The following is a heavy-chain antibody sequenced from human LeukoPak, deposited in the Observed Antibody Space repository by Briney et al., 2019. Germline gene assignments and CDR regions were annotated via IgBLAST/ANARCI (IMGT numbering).Heavy chain of an antibody. CDR3: ARLPSRDSSGWYKYYFDY. D-gene: IGHD6-19*01. CDR1: GYSFTSYW. Sequence: GESLKISCKGSGYSFTSYWIGWVRQMPGKGLEWMGIIYPGDSDTRYSPSFQGQVTISADKSISTAYLQWSSLKASDTAMYYCARLPSRDSSGWYKYYFDYWGQGTLVTVSS. J-gene: IGHJ4*02. V-gene: IGHV5-51*01. CDR2: IYPGDSDT.